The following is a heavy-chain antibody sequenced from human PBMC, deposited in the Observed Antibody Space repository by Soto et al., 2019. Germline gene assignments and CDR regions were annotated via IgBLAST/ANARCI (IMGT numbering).Heavy chain of an antibody. V-gene: IGHV4-31*03. CDR1: GGSISSGGYY. CDR2: IYYSGST. CDR3: ASCELGVMKFDY. J-gene: IGHJ4*02. Sequence: SETLSLTCTVSGGSISSGGYYWSWIRQHPGKGLEWIGYIYYSGSTYYNPSLKSRVTISVDTSKNQFSLKLSSVTAADTAVYYCASCELGVMKFDYWGQGTLVTVSS. D-gene: IGHD3-10*01.